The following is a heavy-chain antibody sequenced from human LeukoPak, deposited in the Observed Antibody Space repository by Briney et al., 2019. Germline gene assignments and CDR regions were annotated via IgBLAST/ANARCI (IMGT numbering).Heavy chain of an antibody. D-gene: IGHD6-13*01. Sequence: PGGSLRLSCAASGFTFCSYAMSWVRQAPGQGLEWVSAISGSGGSTYYADSVKGRFTISRDNSKNTLYLQMNSLRAEDTAVDYCAKELARIAAAGTGLDYWGQGALVTVSS. CDR2: ISGSGGST. CDR1: GFTFCSYA. V-gene: IGHV3-23*01. J-gene: IGHJ4*02. CDR3: AKELARIAAAGTGLDY.